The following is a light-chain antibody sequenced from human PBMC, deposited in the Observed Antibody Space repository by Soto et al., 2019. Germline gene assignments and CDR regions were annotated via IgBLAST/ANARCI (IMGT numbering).Light chain of an antibody. J-gene: IGLJ2*01. CDR1: SGDVGGYNY. Sequence: QSALTQPRSVSGSPGQSVTISCTGTSGDVGGYNYVSWYHQHPGKAPKLLIYDVNKRPSGVPDRFSGSKSGNTASLTISGLQAEDEADYYCCSYAGSFPVIFGGGTKLTVL. CDR3: CSYAGSFPVI. V-gene: IGLV2-11*01. CDR2: DVN.